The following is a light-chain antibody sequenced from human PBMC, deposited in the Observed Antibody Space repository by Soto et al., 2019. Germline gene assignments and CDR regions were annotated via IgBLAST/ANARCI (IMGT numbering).Light chain of an antibody. CDR2: GAS. Sequence: EIVMTQSPATLSVSPGEGATLSCRASQSLSNNLAWYQQKPGQTPRLLIYGASTRAAGIPARFSGSGSGTEFTLPFSSLEFEVFAVYYCQQYFHWPPSPCAQGTRLEIK. V-gene: IGKV3-15*01. J-gene: IGKJ5*01. CDR3: QQYFHWPPSP. CDR1: QSLSNN.